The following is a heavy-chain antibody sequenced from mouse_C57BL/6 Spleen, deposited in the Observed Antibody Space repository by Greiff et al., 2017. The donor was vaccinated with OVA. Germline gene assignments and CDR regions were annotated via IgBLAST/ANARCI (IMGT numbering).Heavy chain of an antibody. D-gene: IGHD2-2*01. CDR1: GYTFTDYE. J-gene: IGHJ4*01. CDR3: TRRGIYYGYDYAMDY. CDR2: IDPETGGT. V-gene: IGHV1-15*01. Sequence: VQLQESGAELVRPGASVTLSCKASGYTFTDYEMHWVKQTPVHGLEWIGAIDPETGGTAYNQKFKGKAILTADKSSSTAYMELRSLTSEDSAVYYCTRRGIYYGYDYAMDYWGQGTSVTVSS.